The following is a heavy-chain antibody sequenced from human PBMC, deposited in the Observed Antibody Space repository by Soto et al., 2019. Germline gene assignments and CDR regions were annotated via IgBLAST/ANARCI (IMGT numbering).Heavy chain of an antibody. D-gene: IGHD2-2*01. CDR2: IRNKANSYTT. CDR1: AFTFSDHY. Sequence: GASLIFSCEASAFTFSDHYMHWVRQAPGKGLEWVAHIRNKANSYTTDYAASVKGRFTISRDDSKNSLYLQMNSLETEDTALYYCARGGCSTTSCLDYWGQGT. CDR3: ARGGCSTTSCLDY. V-gene: IGHV3-72*01. J-gene: IGHJ4*02.